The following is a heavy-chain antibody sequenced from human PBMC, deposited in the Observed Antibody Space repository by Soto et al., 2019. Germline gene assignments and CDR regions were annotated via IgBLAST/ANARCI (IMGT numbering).Heavy chain of an antibody. CDR3: ARDFFDSSDYTTKWFDP. Sequence: SETLSLTCTVSGGSISSYYWSWIRQPPGKGLEWIGSIYHTGNAYYNPSLKSRVTISVDTSKNQFSLKLTSVTAADAALYYCARDFFDSSDYTTKWFDPWGQGTLVTVS. J-gene: IGHJ5*02. V-gene: IGHV4-59*05. CDR1: GGSISSYY. CDR2: IYHTGNA. D-gene: IGHD3-22*01.